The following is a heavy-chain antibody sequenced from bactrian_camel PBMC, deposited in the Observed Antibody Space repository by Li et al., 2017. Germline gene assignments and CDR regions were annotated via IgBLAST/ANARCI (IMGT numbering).Heavy chain of an antibody. CDR2: IDMNGDV. D-gene: IGHD2*01. V-gene: IGHV3S53*01. J-gene: IGHJ4*01. CDR1: GYTTNRPC. Sequence: HVQLVESGGGSVQAGGSLRLSCAASGYTTNRPCMGWYHQAPGKEREVVATIDMNGDVGYADSVKGRFIISQDNAKNTVYLQMNSLKPEDTAMYYCAARGPYCYTKLSVADYTYWGQGTQVTVS. CDR3: AARGPYCYTKLSVADYTY.